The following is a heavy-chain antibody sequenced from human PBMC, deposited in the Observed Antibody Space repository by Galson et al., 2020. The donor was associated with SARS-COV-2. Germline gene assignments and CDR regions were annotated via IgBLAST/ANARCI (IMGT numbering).Heavy chain of an antibody. CDR2: IWYDGSNK. V-gene: IGHV3-33*01. D-gene: IGHD3-10*01. CDR3: ARDLRFGELSPTSY. J-gene: IGHJ4*02. Sequence: GESLKISCAASGFTFSSYGMPWVRQAPGKGLEWVAVIWYDGSNKYYADSVKGRFTISRDNSKNTLYLQMNSLRAEDTAVYYCARDLRFGELSPTSYWGQGTLVTVSS. CDR1: GFTFSSYG.